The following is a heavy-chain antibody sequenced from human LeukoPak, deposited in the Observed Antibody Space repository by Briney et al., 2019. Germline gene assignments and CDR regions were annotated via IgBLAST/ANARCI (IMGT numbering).Heavy chain of an antibody. CDR3: ASQIEGYCSSTSCLDAFDI. CDR2: INTNTGNP. Sequence: ASVKVSCKASGYTFTSYAMNWVRQAPGQGLEWMGWINTNTGNPTYAQGFTGRFVFSLDTSVSTAYLQISSLKAEDTAVYYCASQIEGYCSSTSCLDAFDIWGQGTMVTVSS. V-gene: IGHV7-4-1*02. D-gene: IGHD2-2*01. CDR1: GYTFTSYA. J-gene: IGHJ3*02.